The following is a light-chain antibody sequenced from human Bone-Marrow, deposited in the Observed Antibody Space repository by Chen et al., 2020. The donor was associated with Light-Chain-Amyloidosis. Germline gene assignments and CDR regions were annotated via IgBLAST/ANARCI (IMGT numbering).Light chain of an antibody. Sequence: QSVLPHLPSASGTPVQRVTISCSGTSSNIGINYVYWYQNFPGAAPNLLIHRNNKRPSGVPERFSASKSGTSAFLAISGLRSEEEADYYCAAWDGSLSGYVFGTGTKVIVL. CDR2: RNN. CDR1: SSNIGINY. CDR3: AAWDGSLSGYV. J-gene: IGLJ1*01. V-gene: IGLV1-47*01.